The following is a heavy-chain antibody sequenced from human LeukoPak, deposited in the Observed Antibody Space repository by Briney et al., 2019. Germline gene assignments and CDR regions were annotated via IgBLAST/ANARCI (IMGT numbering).Heavy chain of an antibody. Sequence: SETLSLTCTVSGGSISINYWNWIRQPPGRGLEWIGYIDYSGSTNYNPSLKSRVTISVDTSKNQFSLKLSSVTAADTAVYYCARLRYCTNGVCPWGQGTLVTVSS. V-gene: IGHV4-59*12. J-gene: IGHJ5*02. CDR3: ARLRYCTNGVCP. CDR2: IDYSGST. D-gene: IGHD2-8*01. CDR1: GGSISINY.